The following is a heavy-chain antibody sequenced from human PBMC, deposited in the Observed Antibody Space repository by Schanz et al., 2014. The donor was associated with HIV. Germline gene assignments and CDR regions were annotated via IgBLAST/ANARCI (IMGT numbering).Heavy chain of an antibody. V-gene: IGHV3-23*01. Sequence: EVQLLESGGGLVQPGGSLRLSCTASGLPFSTYAMSWVRQAPGKGLEWLAGVSRSGANTYYADSVKGRFTTSRDNSENTLFLQVNSLRAEDTAVYYCSTSGYYPPDLWGRGTLVTVSS. CDR2: VSRSGANT. CDR3: STSGYYPPDL. CDR1: GLPFSTYA. J-gene: IGHJ2*01. D-gene: IGHD3-3*01.